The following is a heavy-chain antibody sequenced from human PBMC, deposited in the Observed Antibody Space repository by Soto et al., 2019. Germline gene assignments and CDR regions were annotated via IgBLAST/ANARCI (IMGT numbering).Heavy chain of an antibody. D-gene: IGHD2-21*02. CDR3: ARDRLDAFDI. CDR1: GGSISSYY. J-gene: IGHJ3*02. Sequence: QVQLQESGPGLVKPSETLSLTCTVSGGSISSYYWSWIRQPPGKGLGWIGYIYYSGSTNYNPSLKSRVTISVDTSKNQFSLKLSSVTAADTAVYYCARDRLDAFDIWGQGTMVTVSS. V-gene: IGHV4-59*01. CDR2: IYYSGST.